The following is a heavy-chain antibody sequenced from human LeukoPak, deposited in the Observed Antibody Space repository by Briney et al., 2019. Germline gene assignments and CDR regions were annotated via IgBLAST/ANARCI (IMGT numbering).Heavy chain of an antibody. V-gene: IGHV1-69*04. J-gene: IGHJ4*02. CDR3: ARGTVGATRVLDY. CDR1: GGTFSSYA. D-gene: IGHD1-26*01. CDR2: IIPILGIA. Sequence: GASVKVSCKASGGTFSSYAISWVRQAPGQGLEWMGRIIPILGIANYAQKFQGRVTITADKSTSTAYMELSSLRSEDTAVYYCARGTVGATRVLDYWGQGTLVTVS.